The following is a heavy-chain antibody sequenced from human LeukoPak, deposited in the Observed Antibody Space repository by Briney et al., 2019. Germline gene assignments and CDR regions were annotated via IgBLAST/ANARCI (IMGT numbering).Heavy chain of an antibody. CDR1: GGSFSGYY. V-gene: IGHV4-34*01. D-gene: IGHD3-22*01. CDR2: INHSGST. J-gene: IGHJ4*02. CDR3: ARGAPYYYDSSGYERLGFDY. Sequence: PSETLSLTCAVYGGSFSGYYWSWIRQPPGKGLEWIGEINHSGSTNYNPSLKSRVTISVDTSKNQFSLKLSSVTAADTAVYYCARGAPYYYDSSGYERLGFDYWGQGTLVTVSP.